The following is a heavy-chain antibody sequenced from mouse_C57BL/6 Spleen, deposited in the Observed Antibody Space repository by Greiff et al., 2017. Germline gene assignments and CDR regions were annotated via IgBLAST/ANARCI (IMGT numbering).Heavy chain of an antibody. V-gene: IGHV5-9*01. CDR1: GFTFSSYT. CDR2: ISGGGGNT. CDR3: ARQGFDY. Sequence: EVHLVESGGGLVKPGGSLKLSCAASGFTFSSYTMSWVRQTPEKRLEWVATISGGGGNTYYPDSVKGRFTISRDNAKNTLYLQMSRLRSEDTALYYCARQGFDYWGQGTTLTVSS. J-gene: IGHJ2*01.